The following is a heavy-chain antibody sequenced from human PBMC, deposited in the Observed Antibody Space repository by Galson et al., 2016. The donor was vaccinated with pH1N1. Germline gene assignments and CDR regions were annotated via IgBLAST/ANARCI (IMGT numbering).Heavy chain of an antibody. V-gene: IGHV3-53*05. D-gene: IGHD3-3*01. CDR3: ARVWSYDFWSGVGDFYFDY. Sequence: SLRLSCAASGFTVSSNYMSWVRQAPGKGLEWVSIVYSGGNTHYADSVKGRFTISRDNSNNTLYLQMNSLRAEDTAVYYCARVWSYDFWSGVGDFYFDYWGQGILVTVSS. J-gene: IGHJ4*02. CDR2: VYSGGNT. CDR1: GFTVSSNY.